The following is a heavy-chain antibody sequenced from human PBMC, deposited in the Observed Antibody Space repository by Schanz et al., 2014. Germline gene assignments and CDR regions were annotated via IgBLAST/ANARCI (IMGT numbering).Heavy chain of an antibody. Sequence: EVYLVESGGGLVQPGGSLRLSCAASGFTFFTYNMNWVRQAPGRGLEWISYIGSSSTTMYYVDSVKGRFTISRDNAKNSLYLQMNSLRDEDTAVYYCARDHPHRGVTGYYNDVWGPGTSVTVSS. CDR3: ARDHPHRGVTGYYNDV. CDR1: GFTFFTYN. V-gene: IGHV3-48*02. J-gene: IGHJ6*02. CDR2: IGSSSTTM. D-gene: IGHD3-9*01.